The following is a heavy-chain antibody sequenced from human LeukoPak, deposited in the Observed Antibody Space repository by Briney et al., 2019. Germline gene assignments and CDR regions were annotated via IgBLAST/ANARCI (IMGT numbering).Heavy chain of an antibody. CDR3: ARNIWFGESADAFDI. CDR1: GYTFTAYY. CDR2: INPNSGGT. V-gene: IGHV1-2*02. J-gene: IGHJ3*02. Sequence: RASVKVSCKASGYTFTAYYMHWVRQAPGQGLEWMGWINPNSGGTNYAQKFQGRVTMTRDKSIRTAYMELSRLTSDDTAVYYCARNIWFGESADAFDIWGQGTMVTVSS. D-gene: IGHD3-10*01.